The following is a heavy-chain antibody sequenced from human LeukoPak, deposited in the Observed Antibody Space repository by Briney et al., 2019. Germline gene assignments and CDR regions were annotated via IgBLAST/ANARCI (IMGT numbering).Heavy chain of an antibody. CDR1: GFTFSSYW. V-gene: IGHV3-7*03. D-gene: IGHD3-16*01. J-gene: IGHJ6*02. CDR3: ARGGGLDV. Sequence: GGSLRLSCAASGFTFSSYWMNWDRQAPGKGLEWVASINHNGNVNYYVDSVKGRFTISRDNAKNSLYLQMSNLRAEDTAVYFCARGGGLDVWGQGATVTVSS. CDR2: INHNGNVN.